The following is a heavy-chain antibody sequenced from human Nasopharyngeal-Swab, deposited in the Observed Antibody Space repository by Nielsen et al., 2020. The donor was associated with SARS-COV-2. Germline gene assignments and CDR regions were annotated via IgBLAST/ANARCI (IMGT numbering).Heavy chain of an antibody. CDR3: ARAHPRSCTDGVCFRSQVYNWFDP. V-gene: IGHV1-69*06. CDR2: IIPIFGTA. CDR1: GGTFSSYA. J-gene: IGHJ5*02. D-gene: IGHD2-8*01. Sequence: SVKVSCKASGGTFSSYAISWVRQAPGQGLEWMGGIIPIFGTANYAQKFQGRVTITADKSTSTAYMELSNLRSEDTAVYYCARAHPRSCTDGVCFRSQVYNWFDPWGQGTLVTVSS.